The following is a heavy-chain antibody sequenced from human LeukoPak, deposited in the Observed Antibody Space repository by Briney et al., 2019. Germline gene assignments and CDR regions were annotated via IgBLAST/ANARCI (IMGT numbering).Heavy chain of an antibody. CDR1: GFTFSSYS. J-gene: IGHJ4*02. Sequence: GGSLRLSCAASGFTFSSYSINWVRQAPGKGLEWVSYISSSSSTIYYADSVKGRFTISRDNAKNSLYLQMNSLRAEDTAVYYCARATYYYDSSHDSWGQGTLVTVSS. D-gene: IGHD3-22*01. V-gene: IGHV3-48*04. CDR3: ARATYYYDSSHDS. CDR2: ISSSSSTI.